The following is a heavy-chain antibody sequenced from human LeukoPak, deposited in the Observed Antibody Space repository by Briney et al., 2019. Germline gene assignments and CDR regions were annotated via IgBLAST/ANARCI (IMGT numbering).Heavy chain of an antibody. J-gene: IGHJ5*02. CDR3: ASLAGTTGWFDP. CDR2: INHSGST. D-gene: IGHD1-7*01. Sequence: SETLSLTCTVSGGSISSYYWSWIRQPPGKGLEWIGEINHSGSTNYNPSLKSRVTISVDTSKNQFSLKLSSVTAADTAVYYCASLAGTTGWFDPWGQGTLVTVSS. V-gene: IGHV4-34*01. CDR1: GGSISSYY.